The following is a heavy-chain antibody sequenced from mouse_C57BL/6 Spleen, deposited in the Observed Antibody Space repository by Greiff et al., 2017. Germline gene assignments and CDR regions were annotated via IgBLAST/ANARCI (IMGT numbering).Heavy chain of an antibody. CDR3: ARSGNGNFDY. Sequence: QVTLKESGAELVKPGASVKISCKASGYAFSSYWMNWVKQRPGKGLEWIGQIYPGDGDTNYNGKFKGKATLTADKSSSTAYMQLSSLTSEDSAVYFCARSGNGNFDYWGQGTTLTVSS. V-gene: IGHV1-80*01. J-gene: IGHJ2*01. CDR2: IYPGDGDT. D-gene: IGHD2-1*01. CDR1: GYAFSSYW.